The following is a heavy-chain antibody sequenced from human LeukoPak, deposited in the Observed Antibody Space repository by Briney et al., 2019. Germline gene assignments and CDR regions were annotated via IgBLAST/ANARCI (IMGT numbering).Heavy chain of an antibody. CDR2: VDPRNGGT. D-gene: IGHD1-26*01. Sequence: GASVKVSCKPSGYTFTAYYTHWVRQAPGQGREWMGWVDPRNGGTKYAQNFQGRVTMTRDTSISTAYMELSSLRSDDTAIYYCAKIGNFGSYWDFDSWGQGTLVTVFS. CDR1: GYTFTAYY. CDR3: AKIGNFGSYWDFDS. V-gene: IGHV1-2*02. J-gene: IGHJ4*02.